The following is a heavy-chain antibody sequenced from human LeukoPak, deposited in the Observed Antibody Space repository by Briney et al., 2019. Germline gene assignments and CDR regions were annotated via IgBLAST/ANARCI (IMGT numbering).Heavy chain of an antibody. CDR3: ARVRGGSYYYYFDY. CDR1: GFTFSSYA. CDR2: ISSNGGST. Sequence: GGSLRLSCAASGFTFSSYAMHWVRQAPGKGLEYVSAISSNGGSTYYANSVKGRFTISRDNSKNTLCLQMGSLRAEDMAVYYCARVRGGSYYYYFDYWGQGTLVTVSS. V-gene: IGHV3-64*01. D-gene: IGHD1-26*01. J-gene: IGHJ4*02.